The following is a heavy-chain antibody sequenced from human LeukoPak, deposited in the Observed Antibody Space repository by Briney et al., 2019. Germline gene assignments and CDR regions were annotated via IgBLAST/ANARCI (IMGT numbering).Heavy chain of an antibody. D-gene: IGHD4-17*01. Sequence: GGSLRLSCTVSGFTFGDYAMSWFRQAPGKGLEWVGFIRRTVYGGTTEYAASVKGRFTISRDDSKSIAYLQMNSLKTEDTAVYYCARDKEYGDPPRTFLYWGQGTLVTVSS. CDR2: IRRTVYGGTT. CDR1: GFTFGDYA. J-gene: IGHJ4*02. V-gene: IGHV3-49*03. CDR3: ARDKEYGDPPRTFLY.